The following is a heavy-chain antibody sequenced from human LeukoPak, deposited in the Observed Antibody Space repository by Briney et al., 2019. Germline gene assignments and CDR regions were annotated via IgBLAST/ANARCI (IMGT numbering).Heavy chain of an antibody. CDR2: ISGSGGST. CDR3: AKAQDYYDSSGYNDAFDI. D-gene: IGHD3-22*01. J-gene: IGHJ3*02. Sequence: GGSLRLSCATSGFTFSSYAMSWVRQAPGKGLEWVSVISGSGGSTYYADSVKGRFTISRDNSKNTLYLQMNSLRAEDTAVYYCAKAQDYYDSSGYNDAFDIWGQGTMVTVSS. CDR1: GFTFSSYA. V-gene: IGHV3-23*01.